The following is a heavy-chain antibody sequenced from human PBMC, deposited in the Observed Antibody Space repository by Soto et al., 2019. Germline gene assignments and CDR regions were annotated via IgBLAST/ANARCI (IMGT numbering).Heavy chain of an antibody. CDR3: ASIAAPGTTHFDF. CDR2: IYYSGNT. Sequence: LSLTCTVSGGSLGSSSYYWGWIRQSPGKGLEWIGNIYYSGNTFYNPSLKSRVTISVDTSKNQFYLHLSSVTAADTAIFYCASIAAPGTTHFDFWGQGTLVTVSS. D-gene: IGHD6-13*01. J-gene: IGHJ4*02. V-gene: IGHV4-39*01. CDR1: GGSLGSSSYY.